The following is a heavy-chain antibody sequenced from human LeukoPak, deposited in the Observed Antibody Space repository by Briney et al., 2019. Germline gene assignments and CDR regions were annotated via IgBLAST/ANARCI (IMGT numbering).Heavy chain of an antibody. D-gene: IGHD6-25*01. CDR2: ISGGGGPT. CDR3: AKNSGYSWQYFFDY. CDR1: GFTFRNYA. J-gene: IGHJ4*02. Sequence: AGGSLRLSCAVSGFTFRNYAMSWVRQAPGKGLEWVSAISGGGGPTYYADSVKGRFTISRDNSKNTLYLQMNSLRAEDAAVYFCAKNSGYSWQYFFDYWGQGTLVTVSS. V-gene: IGHV3-23*01.